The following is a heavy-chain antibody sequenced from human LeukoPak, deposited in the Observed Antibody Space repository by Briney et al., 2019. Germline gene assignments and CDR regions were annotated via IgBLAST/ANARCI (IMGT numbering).Heavy chain of an antibody. CDR3: ARDERNQYYDFWSGYYTSFDY. Sequence: GGSLRLSCAASGFTFSSYSMNWVRQAPGKGLEWVSYISSSSSTIYYADSVKGRFTISRDNAKNSLYLQMNSLRAEDTAVYYCARDERNQYYDFWSGYYTSFDYWGQGTLVTVSS. D-gene: IGHD3-3*01. J-gene: IGHJ4*02. V-gene: IGHV3-48*01. CDR2: ISSSSSTI. CDR1: GFTFSSYS.